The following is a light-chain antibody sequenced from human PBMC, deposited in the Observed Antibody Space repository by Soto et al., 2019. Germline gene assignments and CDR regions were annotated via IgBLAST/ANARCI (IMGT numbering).Light chain of an antibody. J-gene: IGKJ1*01. CDR3: QQYCSSGT. Sequence: EIVMSQSPATLSVSPGERATLSCRASQSVSSNLAWYQQKPGQAPRLLIYGASTRATGIPARFSGSGSGTEFTLTISSLQSEDFAVYYCQQYCSSGTFGQVTKV. V-gene: IGKV3-15*01. CDR2: GAS. CDR1: QSVSSN.